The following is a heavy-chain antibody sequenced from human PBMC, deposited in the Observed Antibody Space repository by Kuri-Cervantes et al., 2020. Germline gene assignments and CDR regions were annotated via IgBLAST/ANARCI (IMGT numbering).Heavy chain of an antibody. D-gene: IGHD6-19*01. Sequence: ASVKVSCKASGYTFTSYYMHWVRQAPGQGPEWMGWINPNSGGTNYAQKFQGWVTMTRDTSISTAYMELSRLRSDDTAVYYCARDAVAGTGGPNAFDIWGQGTMVTVSS. V-gene: IGHV1-2*04. J-gene: IGHJ3*02. CDR1: GYTFTSYY. CDR3: ARDAVAGTGGPNAFDI. CDR2: INPNSGGT.